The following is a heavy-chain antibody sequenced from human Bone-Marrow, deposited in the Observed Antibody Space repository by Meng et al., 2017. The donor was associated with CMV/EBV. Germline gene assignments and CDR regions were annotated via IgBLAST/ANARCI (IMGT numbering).Heavy chain of an antibody. Sequence: GGSLRLSCAASGFTFSSYSMNWVRQAPGKGLEWVSYISSSSSTIYYADSVKGRFTISRDNAKNSLYLQMNSLRAEDTAVYYCARDHSSREVGLLLGYYYYGMDVWGQGTTVTASS. CDR2: ISSSSSTI. CDR1: GFTFSSYS. J-gene: IGHJ6*02. V-gene: IGHV3-48*04. D-gene: IGHD6-13*01. CDR3: ARDHSSREVGLLLGYYYYGMDV.